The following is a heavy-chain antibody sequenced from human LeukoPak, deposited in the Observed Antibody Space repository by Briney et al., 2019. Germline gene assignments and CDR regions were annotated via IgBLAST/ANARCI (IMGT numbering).Heavy chain of an antibody. CDR1: GYTLTELS. Sequence: ASVRVSYTVSGYTLTELSMHWVRQAPGKGLEGMGGFDPEDGETIYAQKFQGRVTMTEDTSTDTAYMELSSLRSEDTAVYYCATSPGDFWSGYHRFDHWGQGTLVTVSS. J-gene: IGHJ4*02. CDR3: ATSPGDFWSGYHRFDH. D-gene: IGHD3-3*01. V-gene: IGHV1-24*01. CDR2: FDPEDGET.